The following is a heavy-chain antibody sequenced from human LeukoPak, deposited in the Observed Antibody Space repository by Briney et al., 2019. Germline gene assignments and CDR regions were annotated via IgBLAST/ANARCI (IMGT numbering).Heavy chain of an antibody. Sequence: PSETLSLTCTVSGGSISGGSYYWSWIRQPAGKGLEWIGRIYTSGSTNYNPSLKSRVTISVDTSKNQFSLKLSSVTAADTAVYYCARGGSWAYYYYYYMDVWGKGTTVTISS. D-gene: IGHD6-13*01. CDR1: GGSISGGSYY. J-gene: IGHJ6*03. CDR3: ARGGSWAYYYYYYMDV. V-gene: IGHV4-61*02. CDR2: IYTSGST.